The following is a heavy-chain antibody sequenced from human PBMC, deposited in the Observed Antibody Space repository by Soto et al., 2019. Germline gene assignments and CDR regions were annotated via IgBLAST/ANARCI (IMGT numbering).Heavy chain of an antibody. Sequence: GGSLRLSCVVSGLTFSSYAMHWVRQIPGKGLEWVSGISSRGDITYYADSVKGRFTISRDSSRNTVYLQINSLRAEDTALYFCARDPEIYSGNFDYGLDVWGQGTKVTV. J-gene: IGHJ6*02. CDR1: GLTFSSYA. V-gene: IGHV3-23*01. D-gene: IGHD4-4*01. CDR3: ARDPEIYSGNFDYGLDV. CDR2: ISSRGDIT.